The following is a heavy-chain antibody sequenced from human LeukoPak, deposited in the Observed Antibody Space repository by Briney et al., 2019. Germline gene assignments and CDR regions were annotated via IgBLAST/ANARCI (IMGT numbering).Heavy chain of an antibody. CDR2: INPNSSGT. V-gene: IGHV1-2*06. Sequence: ASVKVSCKASGYTFTGYYMHWVRQAPGQGLEWMGRINPNSSGTNYAQKFQGRVTMTRDTSISTAYMELSRLRSDDTAVYYCASPYGSGSSRSDYWGQGTLVTVSS. D-gene: IGHD3-10*01. CDR3: ASPYGSGSSRSDY. J-gene: IGHJ4*02. CDR1: GYTFTGYY.